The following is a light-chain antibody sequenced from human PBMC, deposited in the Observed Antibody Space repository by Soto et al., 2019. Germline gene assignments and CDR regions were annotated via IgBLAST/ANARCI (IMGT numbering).Light chain of an antibody. CDR3: QQTYSIPLT. Sequence: DIQMTQSPSSLSASLGDRVTIACRASQSISRYLNWYQHKPGKAPNLLIYAASSLKPGVPSRFSGSGSGTDFTLTISSLQHEDFATYYCQQTYSIPLTFGGGTKVEI. CDR2: AAS. CDR1: QSISRY. V-gene: IGKV1-39*01. J-gene: IGKJ4*01.